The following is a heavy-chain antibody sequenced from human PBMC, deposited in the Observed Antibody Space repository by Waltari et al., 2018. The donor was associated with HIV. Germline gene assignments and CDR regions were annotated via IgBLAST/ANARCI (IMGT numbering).Heavy chain of an antibody. CDR1: GYTLTKHT. D-gene: IGHD3-10*01. CDR3: ARGPGRSLDY. V-gene: IGHV7-4-1*02. CDR2: INTKTGNP. Sequence: QVQLVQAGAELKQPGASVKDSCKASGYTLTKHTMNWVRQAPGQGLEWVGWINTKTGNPTYAHGFTGRFVFSLYTSVSTAYLQISSLKAEDTAVYYCARGPGRSLDYWGQGTLVTVSS. J-gene: IGHJ4*02.